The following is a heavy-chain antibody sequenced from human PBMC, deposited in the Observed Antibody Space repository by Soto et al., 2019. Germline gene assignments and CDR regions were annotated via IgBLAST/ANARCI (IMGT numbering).Heavy chain of an antibody. Sequence: QVQLVQSGAEVKMPGSSVKVSCTASGGTFDTYALSWVRQAPGQGLEWLGGIIPIFTKPTYARKFQGRITITADESTTTVYLDLSSLTSDDTAVYYCAGTGDIVVVGDFYYGMDVWGQGTTVIVSS. CDR1: GGTFDTYA. J-gene: IGHJ6*02. CDR3: AGTGDIVVVGDFYYGMDV. D-gene: IGHD2-2*01. V-gene: IGHV1-69*01. CDR2: IIPIFTKP.